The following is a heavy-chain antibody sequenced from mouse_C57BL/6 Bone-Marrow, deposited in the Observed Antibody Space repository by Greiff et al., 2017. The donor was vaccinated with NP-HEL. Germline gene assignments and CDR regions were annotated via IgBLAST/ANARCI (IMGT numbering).Heavy chain of an antibody. CDR3: ARVSPFITTVEYYFDY. CDR1: GYTFTSYG. Sequence: VQLQQSGAELARPGASVKLSCKASGYTFTSYGISWVKQRTGQGLEWIGEIYPRSGNTYYNEKFKGKATLTADKSSSTAYMELRSLTSEDSAVYFCARVSPFITTVEYYFDYWGQGTTLTVSS. D-gene: IGHD1-1*01. CDR2: IYPRSGNT. J-gene: IGHJ2*01. V-gene: IGHV1-81*01.